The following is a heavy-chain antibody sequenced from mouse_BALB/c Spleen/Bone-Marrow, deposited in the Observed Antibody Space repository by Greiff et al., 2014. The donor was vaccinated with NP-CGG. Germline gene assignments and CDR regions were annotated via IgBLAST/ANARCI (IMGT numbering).Heavy chain of an antibody. D-gene: IGHD2-10*02. CDR3: TRSGKRYGAMDY. J-gene: IGHJ4*01. Sequence: EVQLVESGGGLVKPGGSLKLSCAASGFTFSDYYMYWVRQTPEKRLEWVATISDGGTYTFYPDSVKGRFTISRGNAKNNLYLQMSSLQSEDTAMYYCTRSGKRYGAMDYWGQGTSVTVSS. CDR1: GFTFSDYY. CDR2: ISDGGTYT. V-gene: IGHV5-4*02.